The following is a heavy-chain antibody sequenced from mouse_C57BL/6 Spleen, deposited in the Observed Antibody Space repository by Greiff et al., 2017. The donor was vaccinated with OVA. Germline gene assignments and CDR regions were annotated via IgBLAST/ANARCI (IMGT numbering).Heavy chain of an antibody. Sequence: QVQLQQPGAELVKPGASVKLSCKASGYTFTSYWMQWVKQRPGQGLEWIGEIDPSDSYTNYNQKFKGKATLTVDTSSSTAYMQLSSLTSEDSAVYYCAGYYGSRYGYAMDYWGQGTSGTVSS. CDR1: GYTFTSYW. CDR3: AGYYGSRYGYAMDY. V-gene: IGHV1-50*01. CDR2: IDPSDSYT. J-gene: IGHJ4*01. D-gene: IGHD1-1*01.